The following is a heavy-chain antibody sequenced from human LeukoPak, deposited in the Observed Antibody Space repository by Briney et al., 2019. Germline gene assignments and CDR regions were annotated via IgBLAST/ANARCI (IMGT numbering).Heavy chain of an antibody. D-gene: IGHD3-9*01. V-gene: IGHV5-51*01. Sequence: PGESLKISFKGSGCSFTSYWIGWVRRMPGKGREWMGIIYPGDSDTRYSPSFEGQVTISADKSISTAYLQWSSLKASDTAMYYCARLLRDYYGMDVWGQGTTVTVSS. CDR1: GCSFTSYW. CDR3: ARLLRDYYGMDV. CDR2: IYPGDSDT. J-gene: IGHJ6*02.